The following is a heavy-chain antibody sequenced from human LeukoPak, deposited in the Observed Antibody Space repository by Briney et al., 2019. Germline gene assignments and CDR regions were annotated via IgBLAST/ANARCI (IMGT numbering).Heavy chain of an antibody. CDR3: AKDRKAAAGDAFDI. Sequence: GGALRLSCAASGCTFDDYAMHWVRQAPGKGLEWVSGISWNSGSIGYADSVKGRFTISRDNAKNSLYLQMNSLRAEDTALYYCAKDRKAAAGDAFDIWGQGTMVTVSS. CDR2: ISWNSGSI. CDR1: GCTFDDYA. J-gene: IGHJ3*02. D-gene: IGHD6-13*01. V-gene: IGHV3-9*01.